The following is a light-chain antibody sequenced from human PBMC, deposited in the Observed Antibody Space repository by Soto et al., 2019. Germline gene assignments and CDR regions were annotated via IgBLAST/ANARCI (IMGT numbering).Light chain of an antibody. CDR3: QQYDSYSA. J-gene: IGKJ1*01. CDR2: KAS. V-gene: IGKV1-5*03. CDR1: QSISSW. Sequence: DIPMTQSPSTLSASVGDRVTITCRASQSISSWLAWYQQKPGKAPKVLIYKASSLESGVPSRFSGSGSGTEFTLTISSLQPDDFETYYCQQYDSYSAFGQGTKVEIK.